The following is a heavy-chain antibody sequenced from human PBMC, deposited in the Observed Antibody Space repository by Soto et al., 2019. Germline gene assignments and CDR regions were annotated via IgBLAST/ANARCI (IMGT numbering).Heavy chain of an antibody. J-gene: IGHJ2*01. D-gene: IGHD4-17*01. Sequence: EVQLLESGGGLVQPGGSLRLSCAASGFTFSSYAMNWVRQAPGQGLEWVSVISGSGGSTYYADAVKGRFTISRDNSKNTLYLQMDRLRAEDTAVYYCAKRTVGWYFDLWGRGTLVTVSS. CDR1: GFTFSSYA. CDR2: ISGSGGST. CDR3: AKRTVGWYFDL. V-gene: IGHV3-23*01.